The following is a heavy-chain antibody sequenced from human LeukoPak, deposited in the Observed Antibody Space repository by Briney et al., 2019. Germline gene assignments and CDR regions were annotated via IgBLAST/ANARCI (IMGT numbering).Heavy chain of an antibody. CDR1: GFIFSSYA. J-gene: IGHJ6*02. V-gene: IGHV3-30-3*01. D-gene: IGHD6-13*01. CDR2: ISYDGSNK. Sequence: PGGSLRLSCAASGFIFSSYAMHWVRQAPGKGLEWVAVISYDGSNKYYADSVKGRFTISRDNSKNTLYLQMNSLRAEDTAVYYCARVCGRCIAAAGTGYYGMDVWGQGTTVTVSS. CDR3: ARVCGRCIAAAGTGYYGMDV.